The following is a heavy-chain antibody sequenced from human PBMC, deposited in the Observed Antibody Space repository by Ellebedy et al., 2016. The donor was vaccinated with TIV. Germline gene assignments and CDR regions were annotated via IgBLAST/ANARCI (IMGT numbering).Heavy chain of an antibody. CDR3: AREVDTAMGTNWFDP. CDR1: GGTFTSYS. J-gene: IGHJ5*02. V-gene: IGHV1-69*13. Sequence: AASVKVSCKASGGTFTSYSIRWLRQAPGQGLEWMGGVIPVFGTANYAQKFLGRVTITAEESTNTAYMELSSLTSEDTAVYYCAREVDTAMGTNWFDPWGQGTLVTVSS. D-gene: IGHD5-18*01. CDR2: VIPVFGTA.